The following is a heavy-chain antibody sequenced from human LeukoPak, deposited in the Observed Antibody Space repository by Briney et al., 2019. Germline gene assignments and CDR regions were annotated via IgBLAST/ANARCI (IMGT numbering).Heavy chain of an antibody. CDR2: INHSGST. J-gene: IGHJ4*02. CDR3: ARGPRLRLGDPFDY. V-gene: IGHV4-34*01. Sequence: SETLSLTCAVYGGSFSGYYWSWIRQPPGKGLEWIGEINHSGSTNYNPSLKSRVTISVDTSKNQFSLKLSSVTAADTAVYYCARGPRLRLGDPFDYWGQGTPVTVSS. CDR1: GGSFSGYY. D-gene: IGHD3-16*01.